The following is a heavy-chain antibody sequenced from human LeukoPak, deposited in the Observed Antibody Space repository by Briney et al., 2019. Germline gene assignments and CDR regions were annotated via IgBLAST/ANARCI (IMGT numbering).Heavy chain of an antibody. Sequence: ASVKVSCKASGGTFSSYAISWVRQAPGQGLEWMGGIIPIFGTANYAQKFQGRVTITADESTSTAYMELSSLRSEDTAVYYCAKASGWSNYFDYWGQGTLVTVSS. CDR2: IIPIFGTA. CDR3: AKASGWSNYFDY. V-gene: IGHV1-69*13. CDR1: GGTFSSYA. J-gene: IGHJ4*02. D-gene: IGHD6-19*01.